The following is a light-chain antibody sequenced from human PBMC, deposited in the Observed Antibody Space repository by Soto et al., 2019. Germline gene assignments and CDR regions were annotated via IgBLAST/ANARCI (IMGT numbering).Light chain of an antibody. CDR2: GTS. CDR3: QQRSNWPT. Sequence: EIVLTQSPGTLSLSPGDRATLSCRASQSINGNYLHWYQQKPGQAPRLLIFGTSSRATGIPDRFIGGGSGTDFTLTISRLEPEDFAVYYCQQRSNWPTFGQGTRLEIK. J-gene: IGKJ5*01. V-gene: IGKV3D-20*02. CDR1: QSINGNY.